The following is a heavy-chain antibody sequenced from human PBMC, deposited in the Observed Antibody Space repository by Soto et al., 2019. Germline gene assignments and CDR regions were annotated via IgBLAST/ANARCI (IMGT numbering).Heavy chain of an antibody. CDR1: GGSFSGXX. J-gene: IGHJ4*02. Sequence: SETLSLTCAVYGGSFSGXXWXXXXQPPGKGLEWIGXINHSGSTTANPSLKSRVTISVETSKNQFSLKLSSVTAADTAVYYCARVGIAVAGRDPIPFDYWGQGTLVTVSS. CDR3: ARVGIAVAGRDPIPFDY. CDR2: INHSGST. V-gene: IGHV4-34*01. D-gene: IGHD6-19*01.